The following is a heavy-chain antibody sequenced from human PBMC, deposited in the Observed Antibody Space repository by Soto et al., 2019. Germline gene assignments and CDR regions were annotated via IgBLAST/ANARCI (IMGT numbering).Heavy chain of an antibody. J-gene: IGHJ4*02. CDR2: IKSKTDGGTT. D-gene: IGHD3-10*01. CDR3: TTQPGRYYYGSGP. CDR1: GFTFSNAW. V-gene: IGHV3-15*01. Sequence: GSLRLSCAASGFTFSNAWMSWVRQAPGKGLEWVGRIKSKTDGGTTDYAAPVKGRFTISRDDSKNTLYLQMNSLKTEDTAVYYCTTQPGRYYYGSGPRGQGTLVTVSS.